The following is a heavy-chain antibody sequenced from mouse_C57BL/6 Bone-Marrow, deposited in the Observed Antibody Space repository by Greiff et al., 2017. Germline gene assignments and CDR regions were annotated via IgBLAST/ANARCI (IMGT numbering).Heavy chain of an antibody. Sequence: EVQLQQSGAELVKPGASVKLSCTASGFNIQDYYMHWVKQRTEQGLEWIGRIDPEDGETKYAPKFPGKATITADTSSNTAYLQLSSLTSEDTAVYYCASYGSSSDYWGQGTTLTVSS. CDR1: GFNIQDYY. V-gene: IGHV14-2*01. D-gene: IGHD1-1*01. CDR3: ASYGSSSDY. CDR2: IDPEDGET. J-gene: IGHJ2*01.